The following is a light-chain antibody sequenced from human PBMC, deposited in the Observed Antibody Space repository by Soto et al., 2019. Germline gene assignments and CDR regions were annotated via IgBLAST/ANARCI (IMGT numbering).Light chain of an antibody. CDR3: SSYGGSKTVV. V-gene: IGLV2-8*01. Sequence: QSVLTQPPSASGSPGQSVTISCTGSSSDVGGYNYVSWYQQHPGKAPKLMIYEVSKRPSGVPDRLSGSKSGNTASLTVSGLQAEDEADYYCSSYGGSKTVVFGGGTKVTV. CDR1: SSDVGGYNY. J-gene: IGLJ2*01. CDR2: EVS.